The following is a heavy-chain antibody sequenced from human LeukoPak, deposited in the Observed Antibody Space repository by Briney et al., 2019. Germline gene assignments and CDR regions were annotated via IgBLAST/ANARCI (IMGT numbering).Heavy chain of an antibody. V-gene: IGHV1-8*01. CDR2: MNPNSGNA. D-gene: IGHD2-15*01. Sequence: GPSVKLSCRASGYPFTNYDINWGRQATGHGLGLMGWMNPNSGNAGYAQRLQGRVTMTSDISIRTACMELSTLRSEDTVVYYCARGPPPFCNGDSCYSFLYLPHWGQGTVVTVSS. CDR1: GYPFTNYD. J-gene: IGHJ1*01. CDR3: ARGPPPFCNGDSCYSFLYLPH.